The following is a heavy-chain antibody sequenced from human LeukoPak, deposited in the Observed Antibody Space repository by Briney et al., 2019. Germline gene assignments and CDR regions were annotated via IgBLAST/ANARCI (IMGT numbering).Heavy chain of an antibody. J-gene: IGHJ4*02. V-gene: IGHV3-33*06. CDR1: GFTFSSYG. CDR3: AKDEVLDGRSGYPYY. D-gene: IGHD3-3*01. Sequence: GGSLRLSCAASGFTFSSYGMHWVRQAPGKGLEWVAVIWYDGSNKYYADSVKGRFTISRDNSKNTLYLQMNSLRAEDTAVYYSAKDEVLDGRSGYPYYWGQGTLVTVSS. CDR2: IWYDGSNK.